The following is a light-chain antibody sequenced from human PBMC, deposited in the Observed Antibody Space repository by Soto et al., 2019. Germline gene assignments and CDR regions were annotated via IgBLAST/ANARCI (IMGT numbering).Light chain of an antibody. CDR1: SSDVGGYNY. J-gene: IGLJ2*01. CDR2: DVS. CDR3: CSYAGTYTLV. V-gene: IGLV2-11*01. Sequence: QSALTQPRSVSGSPGQSVTISCTGTSSDVGGYNYVSWSQQHPGKAPKLIIYDVSKWPSGVPDRFSGSTSGNTASLTISGLHAEDEADYYCCSYAGTYTLVFGGGTKLTVL.